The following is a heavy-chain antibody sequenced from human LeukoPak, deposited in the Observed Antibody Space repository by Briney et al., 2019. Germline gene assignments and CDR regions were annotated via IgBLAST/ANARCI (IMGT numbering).Heavy chain of an antibody. CDR2: ISYDGSNK. CDR3: ARDHVDTAMDSGY. V-gene: IGHV3-30-3*01. J-gene: IGHJ4*02. Sequence: ETGGSLRLSCAASGFTFSSYAMHWVRQAPGKGLEWVAVISYDGSNKYYADSVKGRFTISRDNSKNTLYLQMNSLRAEDTAVYYCARDHVDTAMDSGYWGQGTLVTVSS. D-gene: IGHD5-18*01. CDR1: GFTFSSYA.